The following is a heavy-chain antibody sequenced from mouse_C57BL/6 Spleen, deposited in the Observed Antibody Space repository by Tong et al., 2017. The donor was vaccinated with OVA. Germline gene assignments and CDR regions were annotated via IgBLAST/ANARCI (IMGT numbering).Heavy chain of an antibody. V-gene: IGHV1-18*01. CDR3: ARQEGYYGSSFDY. D-gene: IGHD1-1*01. J-gene: IGHJ2*01. CDR2: INPNNGGT. Sequence: EVQLQESGPELVKPGASVKISCKASGYSFTGYFMNWVMQSHGKSLEWIGDINPNNGGTIYNQKFKGKATLTVDKSSSTAYMELRSLTSEDTAVYYCARQEGYYGSSFDYWGQGTTLTVSS. CDR1: GYSFTGYF.